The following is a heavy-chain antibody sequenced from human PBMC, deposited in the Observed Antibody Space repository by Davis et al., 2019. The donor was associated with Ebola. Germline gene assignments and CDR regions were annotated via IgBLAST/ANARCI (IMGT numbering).Heavy chain of an antibody. CDR1: GASFSSSSYY. D-gene: IGHD6-19*01. Sequence: MPSDTLSLTFTVPGASFSSSSYYWGWIRQPPRQGLEWIGSIYYSGSTYYNPSLKSRVTISVDTSKNQFSRKMSSVTAADTAVYYCARRSMWLVQGEPFDYWGQGTLVTVSS. CDR3: ARRSMWLVQGEPFDY. V-gene: IGHV4-39*01. CDR2: IYYSGST. J-gene: IGHJ4*02.